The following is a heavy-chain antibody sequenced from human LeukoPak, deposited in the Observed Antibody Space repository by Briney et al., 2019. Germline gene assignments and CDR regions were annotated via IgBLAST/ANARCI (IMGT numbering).Heavy chain of an antibody. J-gene: IGHJ6*02. CDR1: GGSISSYY. D-gene: IGHD2-8*01. CDR3: ARTMASFYYYGMDV. CDR2: IYYSGST. V-gene: IGHV4-59*12. Sequence: PSETLSLTCTVSGGSISSYYWGWIRQAPGKGLEWIGYIYYSGSTYYNPSLKSRVTISVDTSKNQFSLKLSSVTAADTAVYYCARTMASFYYYGMDVWGQGTTVTVSS.